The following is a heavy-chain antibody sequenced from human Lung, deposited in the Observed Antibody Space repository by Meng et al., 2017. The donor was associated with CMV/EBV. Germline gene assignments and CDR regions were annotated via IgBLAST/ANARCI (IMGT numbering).Heavy chain of an antibody. CDR2: ISGSGGNT. J-gene: IGHJ4*02. Sequence: GESLKISCAASGFTFSSYAMTWVRQAPGKGLEWVSDISGSGGNTYYADSVKGRFAISRDNSKNTLYLQMNSLSADDTAVYYCAKPFYYYESINYYQDYWGQGTXVTVSS. CDR1: GFTFSSYA. D-gene: IGHD3-22*01. V-gene: IGHV3-23*01. CDR3: AKPFYYYESINYYQDY.